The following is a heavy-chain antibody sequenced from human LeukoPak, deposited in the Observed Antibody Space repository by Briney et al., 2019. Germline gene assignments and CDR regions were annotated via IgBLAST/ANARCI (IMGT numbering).Heavy chain of an antibody. V-gene: IGHV3-7*01. CDR3: AKDRWGDGSGWFDY. CDR1: GLTLSPYW. J-gene: IGHJ5*01. CDR2: IKQDGREQ. Sequence: GGSLSLSCAASGLTLSPYWMSWVRQAPGKGVEGVANIKQDGREQHYVDSVKGRFTISRDNAKNSVYLQMNSLRAEDTAVYYCAKDRWGDGSGWFDYWGQGTLVTVSS. D-gene: IGHD6-25*01.